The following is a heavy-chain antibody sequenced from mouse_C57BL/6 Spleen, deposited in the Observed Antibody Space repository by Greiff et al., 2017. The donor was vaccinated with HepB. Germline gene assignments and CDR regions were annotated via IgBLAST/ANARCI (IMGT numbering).Heavy chain of an antibody. J-gene: IGHJ4*01. V-gene: IGHV5-4*01. CDR1: GFTFSSYA. D-gene: IGHD1-1*01. Sequence: EVHLVESGGGLVKPGGSLKLSCAASGFTFSSYAMSWVRQTPEKRLEWVATISDGGSYTYYPDNVKGRFTISRDNAKNNLYLQMSHLKSEDTAMYYCARSTVVAPVRAMDYWGQGTSVTVSS. CDR2: ISDGGSYT. CDR3: ARSTVVAPVRAMDY.